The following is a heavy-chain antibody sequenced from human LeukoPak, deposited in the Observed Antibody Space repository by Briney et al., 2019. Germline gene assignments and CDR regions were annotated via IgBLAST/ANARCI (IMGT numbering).Heavy chain of an antibody. J-gene: IGHJ6*03. CDR2: ISSSSSYI. V-gene: IGHV3-21*01. CDR3: ARAHIVVVPAATQGGYYYYYMDV. D-gene: IGHD2-2*01. Sequence: GGSLRLSCAASGLTFSSYSMNWVRQAPGKGLEWVSSISSSSSYIYYADSVKGRFTISRDNAKNSLYLQMNSLRAEDTAVYYCARAHIVVVPAATQGGYYYYYMDVWGKGTTVTVSS. CDR1: GLTFSSYS.